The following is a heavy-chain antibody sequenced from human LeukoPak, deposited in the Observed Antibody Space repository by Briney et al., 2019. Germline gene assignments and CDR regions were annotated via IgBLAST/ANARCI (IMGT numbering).Heavy chain of an antibody. Sequence: GGSLRLSCAASGFIFSDYAIHWVRQAPGKGLEWVAAIWYDGIHKYYADSVKGRFTISRDNSKNTLYLQMSSLSAEDTAVYYCVRVSRNSIYFYYFDWWGQGVLVTVSS. D-gene: IGHD3-3*01. CDR1: GFIFSDYA. CDR2: IWYDGIHK. J-gene: IGHJ4*02. CDR3: VRVSRNSIYFYYFDW. V-gene: IGHV3-33*01.